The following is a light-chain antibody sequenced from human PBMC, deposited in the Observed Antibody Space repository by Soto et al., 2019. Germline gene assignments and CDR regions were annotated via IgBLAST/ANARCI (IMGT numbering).Light chain of an antibody. CDR3: QQRSNWIT. J-gene: IGKJ5*01. Sequence: IVMPQSPSTLSVSPGERLTVPCRARQSIGTKSAWYQQTPGPAPRLLIFGASTRTAGIPARFSGSGSGTDFPLTINSLAPEDVADYYCQQRSNWITFGQGTRLEIK. CDR2: GAS. CDR1: QSIGTK. V-gene: IGKV3-11*01.